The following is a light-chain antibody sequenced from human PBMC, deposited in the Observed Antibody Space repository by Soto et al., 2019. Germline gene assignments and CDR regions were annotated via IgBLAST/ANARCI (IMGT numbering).Light chain of an antibody. CDR1: QTVFHTSYNKDF. CDR2: WAS. Sequence: DIVMTQSPDSLSVSLGERATINCKSSQTVFHTSYNKDFLAWYQQKAGQPPKLLFYWASTRESGVPARFSGRGSGTEFTLTISSLRPEDFAVYYCQQYRSWPRTFGQGTKVDIK. V-gene: IGKV4-1*01. CDR3: QQYRSWPRT. J-gene: IGKJ1*01.